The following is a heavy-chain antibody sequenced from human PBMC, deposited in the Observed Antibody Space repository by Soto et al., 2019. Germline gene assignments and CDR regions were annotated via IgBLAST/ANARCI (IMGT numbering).Heavy chain of an antibody. J-gene: IGHJ4*02. D-gene: IGHD4-17*01. Sequence: EVQLVESGGGLVQPGGSLRLSCAASGFTFRHYAMNWVRQAPGKGLEWVSGISSGRGATIRYAESVQGRFSISRDNSKTTLFLQMNNLRVDDTALYYCAKDQGEGGDYENLLPSDWGQGIRVTVSS. CDR2: ISSGRGATI. V-gene: IGHV3-23*04. CDR3: AKDQGEGGDYENLLPSD. CDR1: GFTFRHYA.